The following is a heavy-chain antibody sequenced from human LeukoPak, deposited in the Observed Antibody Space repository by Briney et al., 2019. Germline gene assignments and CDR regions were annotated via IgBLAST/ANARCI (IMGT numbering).Heavy chain of an antibody. D-gene: IGHD5-18*01. J-gene: IGHJ5*02. Sequence: PSETLSLTCTVSGGSISSYYWSWIRQPPGKGLEWIGYIYYSGSTNYNPSLKSRVTISVDTSKNQFSLKLSSVTAADTAVYYCARLVDTAMAHNWFDPWGQGTLVTVSS. V-gene: IGHV4-59*08. CDR2: IYYSGST. CDR3: ARLVDTAMAHNWFDP. CDR1: GGSISSYY.